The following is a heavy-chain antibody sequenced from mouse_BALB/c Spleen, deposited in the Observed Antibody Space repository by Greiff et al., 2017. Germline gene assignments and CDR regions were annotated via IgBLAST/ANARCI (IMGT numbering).Heavy chain of an antibody. J-gene: IGHJ2*01. V-gene: IGHV14-4*02. D-gene: IGHD1-1*01. Sequence: VQLKQSGAELVRSGASVKLSCTASGFNIKDYYMHWVKQRPEQGLEWIGWIDPENGDTEYAPKFQGKATMTADTSSNTAYLQLSSLTSEDTAVYYCNAWTTAVGYWGQGTTLTVSS. CDR3: NAWTTAVGY. CDR2: IDPENGDT. CDR1: GFNIKDYY.